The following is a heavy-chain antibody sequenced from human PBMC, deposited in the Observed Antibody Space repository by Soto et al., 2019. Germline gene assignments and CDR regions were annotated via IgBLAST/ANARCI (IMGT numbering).Heavy chain of an antibody. CDR2: INHSGST. CDR1: GGSFSGYY. J-gene: IGHJ5*02. Sequence: SETLSLTCAVYGGSFSGYYWSWIRQPPGKGLEWIGEINHSGSTNYNPSLKSRVTISVDTSKNQFSLKLSSVTAADTAVYYCARTGGYSYGAMINWFDPWGQGTLVTVSS. D-gene: IGHD5-18*01. V-gene: IGHV4-34*01. CDR3: ARTGGYSYGAMINWFDP.